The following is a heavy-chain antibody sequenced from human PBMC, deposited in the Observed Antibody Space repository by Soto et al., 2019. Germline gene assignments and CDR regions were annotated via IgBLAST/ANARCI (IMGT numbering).Heavy chain of an antibody. Sequence: LXLSCTASGFTFSTYVMHWVRQAPGKGLEWVATIWYHGNTYYYKDSIKGRFAVSRDNSKNTVFLQMNTLRAEDTATYYWARDRGYGGNFVFDSWGLGTLVTVSS. CDR2: IWYHGNTY. J-gene: IGHJ4*02. D-gene: IGHD5-18*01. V-gene: IGHV3-33*01. CDR1: GFTFSTYV. CDR3: ARDRGYGGNFVFDS.